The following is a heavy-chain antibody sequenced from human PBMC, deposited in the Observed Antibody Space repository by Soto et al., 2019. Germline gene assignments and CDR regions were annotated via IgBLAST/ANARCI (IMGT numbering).Heavy chain of an antibody. Sequence: QITLNESGPTVVKPTETLTLTCTFSGFSLTTSGVGVGWVRQSPGKAPEWLAFIYWDDDKRYSTSLKSRLTIPKDTSKNQVVLTMAYVDPADKATYYCAHRVLRAVFGLVTTTAIYFDFWGQGTPVVVSS. CDR1: GFSLTTSGVG. D-gene: IGHD3-3*01. CDR3: AHRVLRAVFGLVTTTAIYFDF. CDR2: IYWDDDK. J-gene: IGHJ4*02. V-gene: IGHV2-5*02.